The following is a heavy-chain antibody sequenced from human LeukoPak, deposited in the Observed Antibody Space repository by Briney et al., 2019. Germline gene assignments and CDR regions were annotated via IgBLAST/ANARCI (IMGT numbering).Heavy chain of an antibody. V-gene: IGHV3-48*02. Sequence: GGSLRLSCAASGFPFNNYNMNWIRQAPGKGLEWLAYISSDSRNTIYYADSVKGRFTTSRDTAKNSVYLQMSSLRDDDTAVYYCARGTFDYVADFWGQGTLVSVSS. CDR2: ISSDSRNTI. J-gene: IGHJ4*02. D-gene: IGHD3-16*01. CDR3: ARGTFDYVADF. CDR1: GFPFNNYN.